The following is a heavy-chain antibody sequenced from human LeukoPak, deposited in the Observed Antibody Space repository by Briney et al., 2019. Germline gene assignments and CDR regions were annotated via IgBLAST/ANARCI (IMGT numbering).Heavy chain of an antibody. D-gene: IGHD6-19*01. V-gene: IGHV5-10-1*01. CDR3: AGAGIAVAGNAEYFQH. CDR2: IDPSDSYT. CDR1: GYSFTSYW. Sequence: GESLRISSKGSGYSFTSYWISWVRQMPGKGLEWMGRIDPSDSYTNYSPSFQGHVTISADKSISTAYLQWSSLKASDTAMYYCAGAGIAVAGNAEYFQHWGQGTLVTVSS. J-gene: IGHJ1*01.